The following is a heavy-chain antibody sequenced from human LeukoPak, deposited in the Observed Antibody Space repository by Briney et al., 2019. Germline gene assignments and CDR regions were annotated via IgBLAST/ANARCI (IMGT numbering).Heavy chain of an antibody. CDR3: ARVLIGVVIAGAFDI. V-gene: IGHV4-61*02. Sequence: SETLSLTCTVSGGSISSGSYYWSWIRQPAGKGLEWIGRIYTSGSTNYNPSLKSRVTISVDTSKNQFSLKLSSVTAADTAVYYCARVLIGVVIAGAFDIWGQGTMVTVSS. CDR1: GGSISSGSYY. CDR2: IYTSGST. J-gene: IGHJ3*02. D-gene: IGHD3-3*01.